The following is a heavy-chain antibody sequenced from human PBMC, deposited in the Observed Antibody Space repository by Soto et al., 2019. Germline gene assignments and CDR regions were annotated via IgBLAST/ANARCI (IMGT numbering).Heavy chain of an antibody. J-gene: IGHJ4*02. D-gene: IGHD3-3*01. CDR2: IYYSGST. CDR1: GGSIISGDYY. CDR3: GWSFDY. Sequence: PSETLSLTCTVSGGSIISGDYYWIRIPQPPGMGLVWIGYIYYSGSTYYTPSLKSRVTISVDTSKNPFFLKLNSVTAADTAVYYCGWSFDYWGQGTLVTVSS. V-gene: IGHV4-30-4*01.